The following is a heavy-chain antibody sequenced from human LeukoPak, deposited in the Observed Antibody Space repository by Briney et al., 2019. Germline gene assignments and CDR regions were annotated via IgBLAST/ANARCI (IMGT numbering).Heavy chain of an antibody. CDR1: GGSISSYY. CDR3: ARGGYSSGNDAFDI. J-gene: IGHJ3*02. CDR2: IYYSGST. D-gene: IGHD6-19*01. V-gene: IGHV4-59*01. Sequence: SSETLSLTCTVSGGSISSYYWSWIRQPPGKGLEWIGYIYYSGSTNYNPSLKSRVTISVDTSKNQFSLKLSSVTAADTAVYYCARGGYSSGNDAFDIWGQGTMVTVSS.